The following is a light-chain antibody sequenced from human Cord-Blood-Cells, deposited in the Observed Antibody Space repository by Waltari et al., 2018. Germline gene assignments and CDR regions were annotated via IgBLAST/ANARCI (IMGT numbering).Light chain of an antibody. J-gene: IGLJ1*01. CDR2: YDS. CDR1: NIGSKT. CDR3: QVWDSSSDHYV. Sequence: SYVLTQPPSVSVAPGQTARITCGGNNIGSKTVHWYQQKPGQAPVLVIYYDSDRTSGIPERFSGSNSGNTATLTISRVEAGDEADYYCQVWDSSSDHYVFGTGTKVTVL. V-gene: IGLV3-21*04.